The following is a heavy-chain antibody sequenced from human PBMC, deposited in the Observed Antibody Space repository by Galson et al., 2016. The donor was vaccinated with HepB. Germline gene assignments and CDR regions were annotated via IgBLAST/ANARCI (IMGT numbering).Heavy chain of an antibody. CDR1: GASASSHY. J-gene: IGHJ6*02. Sequence: SETLSLTCSVSGASASSHYWGWIRQPPGKGLEWIGSMYYSGSTNYNPSLKSRVTISVDTAKNQFSLKLKSVTAADTAVYYCARHPPSGYYYYGLDVWGQGTMVTVSS. CDR2: MYYSGST. CDR3: ARHPPSGYYYYGLDV. D-gene: IGHD1-26*01. V-gene: IGHV4-39*01.